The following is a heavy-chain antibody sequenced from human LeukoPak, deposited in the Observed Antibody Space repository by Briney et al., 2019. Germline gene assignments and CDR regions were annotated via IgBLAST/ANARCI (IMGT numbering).Heavy chain of an antibody. CDR3: AREGYYGSGSPPSLYFDY. J-gene: IGHJ4*02. V-gene: IGHV3-30-3*01. CDR1: GFTFRNYV. Sequence: GGSLRLSCAASGFTFRNYVTHWVRQAPGKGLEWVAVTSSDLNVKLYADSVKGRFTISRDNSRSTLYLQMNSLRPEDTAIYYCAREGYYGSGSPPSLYFDYWGQGTLVTVSS. CDR2: TSSDLNVK. D-gene: IGHD3-10*01.